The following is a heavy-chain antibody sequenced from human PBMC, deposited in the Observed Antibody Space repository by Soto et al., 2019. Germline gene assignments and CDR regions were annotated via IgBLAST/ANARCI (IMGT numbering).Heavy chain of an antibody. J-gene: IGHJ4*02. Sequence: EVQLVESGGGLVQPGRSLRLSCAASGFTFDDYAMHWVRQAPGKGLEWVSGISWNSGSIGYADSVKGRFTISRDSAMNALYLQMNRLRAEDTALYYCAKGGQLLTEGGGYWGQGTLVTVSS. CDR3: AKGGQLLTEGGGY. CDR1: GFTFDDYA. D-gene: IGHD2-2*01. V-gene: IGHV3-9*01. CDR2: ISWNSGSI.